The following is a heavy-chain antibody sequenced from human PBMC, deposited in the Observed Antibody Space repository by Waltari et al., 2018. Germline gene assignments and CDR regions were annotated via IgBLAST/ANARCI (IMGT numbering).Heavy chain of an antibody. J-gene: IGHJ6*03. V-gene: IGHV3-23*04. D-gene: IGHD3-10*01. CDR1: GFTFSTYA. CDR3: AKGIRATATYFYMDV. CDR2: ISDDGQTS. Sequence: EARLEESGGGLEQPGKSLRLSCSASGFTFSTYAMTWVRQAPGKGLGWVWSISDDGQTSFYADSVKCRCIISRDNSKSTLFLHLNSLRGDDTARYYCAKGIRATATYFYMDVWGKGTTVTVSS.